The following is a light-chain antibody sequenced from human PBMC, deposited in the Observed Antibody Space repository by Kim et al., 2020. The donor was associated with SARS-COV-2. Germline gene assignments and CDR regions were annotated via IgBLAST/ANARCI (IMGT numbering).Light chain of an antibody. CDR2: GAS. J-gene: IGKJ1*01. V-gene: IGKV3-20*01. Sequence: PGESATLSCGASQSVSSNYLAWYQQKPGRAPRLLIYGASSRATGIPDRFSGSGSGTDFTLTISRLEPEDFAVYYCQQYGSSPRTFGQGTKVDIK. CDR3: QQYGSSPRT. CDR1: QSVSSNY.